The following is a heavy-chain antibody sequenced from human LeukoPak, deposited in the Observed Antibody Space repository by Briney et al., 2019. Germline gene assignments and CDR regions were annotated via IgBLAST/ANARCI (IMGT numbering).Heavy chain of an antibody. CDR1: GGSISSGSYY. V-gene: IGHV4-61*02. CDR3: ARDMYGDGLDY. CDR2: IYTSGST. J-gene: IGHJ4*02. Sequence: SQXLSLTCTVSGGSISSGSYYWSWIRQPAGKGLEWIGRIYTSGSTNYNPSLKSRVTISVDTSKNQFSLKLSSVTAADTAVYYCARDMYGDGLDYWGQGTLVTVSS. D-gene: IGHD4-17*01.